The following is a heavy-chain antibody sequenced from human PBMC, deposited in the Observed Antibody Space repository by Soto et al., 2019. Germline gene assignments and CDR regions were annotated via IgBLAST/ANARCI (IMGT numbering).Heavy chain of an antibody. CDR1: GFTFSAYY. Sequence: PGGSLRLSCAASGFTFSAYYMTRIRQAPGKGLECVSYITGSGGTIYYADSVKGRFTISRDNAKNALYLQMNSLRDEDTAIYYCARANYGEDYWGQGTLVTVSS. V-gene: IGHV3-11*01. CDR3: ARANYGEDY. D-gene: IGHD4-17*01. J-gene: IGHJ4*02. CDR2: ITGSGGTI.